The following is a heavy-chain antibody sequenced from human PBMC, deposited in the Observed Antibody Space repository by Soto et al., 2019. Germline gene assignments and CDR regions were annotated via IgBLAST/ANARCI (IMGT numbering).Heavy chain of an antibody. CDR2: ISGSGGST. Sequence: GGSLRLSCAASGFTFSSYAMSWVRQAPGKGLEWVSAISGSGGSTHYADSVKGRFTISRDNSKNTLYLQMNSLRAEDTAVYYCAKVSSSSWYYFDYWGQGTLVTAPQ. CDR1: GFTFSSYA. CDR3: AKVSSSSWYYFDY. J-gene: IGHJ4*02. D-gene: IGHD6-13*01. V-gene: IGHV3-23*01.